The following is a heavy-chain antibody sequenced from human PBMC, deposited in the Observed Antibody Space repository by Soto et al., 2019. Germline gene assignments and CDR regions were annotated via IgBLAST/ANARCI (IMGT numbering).Heavy chain of an antibody. CDR1: DDSINSAKYY. V-gene: IGHV4-39*01. D-gene: IGHD3-9*01. CDR3: ARLEGLATISYYFDF. Sequence: QLQLQESGPGLVKPSETLSLTCSVSDDSINSAKYYWGWIRQPPGKGLEWIGSIYYRGNAYYNPSLQARATIPRDKSKSQSSLRLNAVTAADSAVFFGARLEGLATISYYFDFWGPGALVTVSS. J-gene: IGHJ4*02. CDR2: IYYRGNA.